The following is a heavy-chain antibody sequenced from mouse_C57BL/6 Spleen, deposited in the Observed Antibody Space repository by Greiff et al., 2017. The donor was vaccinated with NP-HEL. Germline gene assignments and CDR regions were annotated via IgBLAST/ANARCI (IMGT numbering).Heavy chain of an antibody. V-gene: IGHV5-9-1*02. CDR3: TRGGYGYGAMDY. CDR1: GFTFSSYA. CDR2: ISSGGDYI. J-gene: IGHJ4*01. D-gene: IGHD2-2*01. Sequence: EVHLVESGEGLVKPGGSLKLSCAASGFTFSSYAMSWVRQTPEKRLEWVAYISSGGDYIYYVDTVKGRFTISRDNARNTLYLQMSSLKSEDTAMYYCTRGGYGYGAMDYWGQGTSVTVSS.